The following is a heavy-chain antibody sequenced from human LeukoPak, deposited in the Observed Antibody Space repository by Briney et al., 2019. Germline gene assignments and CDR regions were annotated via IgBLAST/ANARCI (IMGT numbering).Heavy chain of an antibody. Sequence: SQTLSLTCAISGDSVSSNSAAWNWIRHSPSRGLESLGRTYYRSKWNKHYALSMKSRITINPDTSKNQFSLQLNSVTPEDTAVYYCASSYSQGIDYWGQGTLVTVSS. CDR1: GDSVSSNSAA. J-gene: IGHJ4*02. D-gene: IGHD2-15*01. CDR2: TYYRSKWNK. CDR3: ASSYSQGIDY. V-gene: IGHV6-1*01.